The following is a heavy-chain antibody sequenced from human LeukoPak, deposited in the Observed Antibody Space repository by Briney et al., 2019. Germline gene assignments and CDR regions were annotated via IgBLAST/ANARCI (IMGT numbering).Heavy chain of an antibody. CDR2: ISAYNGNT. D-gene: IGHD2-2*02. CDR1: VYTFTSYG. J-gene: IGHJ6*02. V-gene: IGHV1-18*01. CDR3: ARKDCSSTSCYIYYGMDV. Sequence: ASVKVSCKASVYTFTSYGISWVRQAPGQGLEWMGWISAYNGNTNYAQKLQGRVTMTTDTSTSTAYMELRSLRSDDTAVYHCARKDCSSTSCYIYYGMDVWGQGTTVTVSS.